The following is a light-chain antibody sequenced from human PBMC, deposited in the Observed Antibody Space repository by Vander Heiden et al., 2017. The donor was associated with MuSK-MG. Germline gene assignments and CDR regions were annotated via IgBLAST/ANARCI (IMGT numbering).Light chain of an antibody. J-gene: IGLJ1*01. V-gene: IGLV1-40*01. CDR2: GNS. Sequence: QSVLTQPPSVSGPPGQSVTISCTGSSSNIGAGYDVHWYQQLPGTAPKLLIYGNSNRPSGVPDRFSGSKSGTSASLAITGLQPEDEADYYCQSYDSSLSASDVFGTGTKVTVL. CDR3: QSYDSSLSASDV. CDR1: SSNIGAGYD.